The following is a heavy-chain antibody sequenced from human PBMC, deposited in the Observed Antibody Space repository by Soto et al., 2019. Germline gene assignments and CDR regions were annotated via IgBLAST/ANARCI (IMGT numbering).Heavy chain of an antibody. V-gene: IGHV3-48*01. CDR1: GFTFSSYN. CDR2: ISSSSRTI. CDR3: ASHTHYDPAGDPP. J-gene: IGHJ5*02. D-gene: IGHD3-16*01. Sequence: EVQLVESGGGLVQPGGSLRLSCAASGFTFSSYNMNWVRQAPGKGLEWVSYISSSSRTIYYADSVKGRFTISRDNAKNSLYLQMNSLRAEDTAVYYCASHTHYDPAGDPPWGQGTLVTVSS.